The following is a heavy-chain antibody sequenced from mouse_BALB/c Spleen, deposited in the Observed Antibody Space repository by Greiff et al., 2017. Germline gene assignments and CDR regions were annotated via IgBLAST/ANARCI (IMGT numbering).Heavy chain of an antibody. Sequence: EVQGVESGGGLVKPGGSLKLSCAASGFTFSSYTMSWVRQTPEKRLEWVATISNGGGSTYYPDTVKGRFTISRDNAKNTLYLQMSSLKSEDTAMYYCARHEGVGRTALDYWGQGTTLTVSS. CDR2: ISNGGGST. D-gene: IGHD4-1*01. V-gene: IGHV5-12-2*01. CDR1: GFTFSSYT. J-gene: IGHJ2*01. CDR3: ARHEGVGRTALDY.